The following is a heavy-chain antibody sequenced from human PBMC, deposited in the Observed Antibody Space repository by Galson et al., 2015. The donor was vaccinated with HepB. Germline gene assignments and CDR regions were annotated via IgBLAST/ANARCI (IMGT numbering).Heavy chain of an antibody. CDR2: IGGSFSSVSDSPGSP. CDR1: RFTFSSYA. D-gene: IGHD3-16*01. J-gene: IGHJ4*02. Sequence: SLRLSCAASRFTFSSYAMGWVRQAPGKGLEWVSSIGGSFSSVSDSPGSPYYADSVKGRFTVSRDNSKSTLFLHLSSLRAEDTAMYYCAKRRGTSASRYYFDHWGQGTPVTVSS. V-gene: IGHV3-23*01. CDR3: AKRRGTSASRYYFDH.